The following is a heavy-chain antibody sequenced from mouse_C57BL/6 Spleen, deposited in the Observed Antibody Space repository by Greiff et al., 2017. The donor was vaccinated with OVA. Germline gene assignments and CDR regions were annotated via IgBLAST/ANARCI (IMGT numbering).Heavy chain of an antibody. D-gene: IGHD1-1*01. CDR1: GYTFTSYW. J-gene: IGHJ2*01. Sequence: QVQLQQPGAELVKPGASVKLSCKASGYTFTSYWMQWVKQRPAQGLEWIGEIDPSDSYTNYNQKFKGKATLTVDTSSSTAYMQLSSLTSEDSAVYYCAKRYTYYFDYWGQGTTLTVSS. V-gene: IGHV1-50*01. CDR2: IDPSDSYT. CDR3: AKRYTYYFDY.